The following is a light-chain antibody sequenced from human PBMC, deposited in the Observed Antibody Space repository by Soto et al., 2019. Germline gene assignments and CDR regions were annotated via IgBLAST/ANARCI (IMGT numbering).Light chain of an antibody. Sequence: EILMTQSPATLSVSPGERDTLSCRASQSVSSTLAWYQQKPGQAPRLLIYGASTRATGIPARFSGSRSGTEFTLTISSLQSEDFAVYYCQHYNNWPRTVGQGTKVEIK. J-gene: IGKJ1*01. V-gene: IGKV3-15*01. CDR1: QSVSST. CDR3: QHYNNWPRT. CDR2: GAS.